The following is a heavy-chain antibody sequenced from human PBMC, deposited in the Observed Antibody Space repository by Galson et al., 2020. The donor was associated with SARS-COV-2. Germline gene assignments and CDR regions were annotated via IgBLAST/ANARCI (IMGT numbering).Heavy chain of an antibody. Sequence: SETLSLTCAVYGASFSGYYWSWIRQPQGKGLEWIGEINHSGSTHYNPSLKSRVPISVDTSKKQFSLKLRSVTAADTAVYYCARDPTYYYDSSGYAQDYWGQGTLVTVSS. V-gene: IGHV4-34*01. D-gene: IGHD3-22*01. CDR1: GASFSGYY. CDR3: ARDPTYYYDSSGYAQDY. J-gene: IGHJ4*02. CDR2: INHSGST.